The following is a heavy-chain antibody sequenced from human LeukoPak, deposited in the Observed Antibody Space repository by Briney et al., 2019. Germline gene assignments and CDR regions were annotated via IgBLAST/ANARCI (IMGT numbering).Heavy chain of an antibody. CDR1: GGSFSGYY. CDR2: INHSGST. Sequence: SETLSLTCAVYGGSFSGYYWSWIRQPPGKGLEWIGEINHSGSTNYNPSLKSRVTISVDTSKNQFSLKLSSVTAADTAVYYCARDPQLTEYYYDSSGTEVAFDIWGQGTMVTVSS. CDR3: ARDPQLTEYYYDSSGTEVAFDI. J-gene: IGHJ3*02. D-gene: IGHD3-22*01. V-gene: IGHV4-34*01.